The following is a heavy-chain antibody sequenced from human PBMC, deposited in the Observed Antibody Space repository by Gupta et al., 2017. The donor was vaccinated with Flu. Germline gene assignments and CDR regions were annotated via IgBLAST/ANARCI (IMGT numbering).Heavy chain of an antibody. J-gene: IGHJ4*02. CDR3: ARNRRWEQFDY. CDR1: GFTFRDSW. V-gene: IGHV3-7*01. CDR2: INQDGSTK. D-gene: IGHD5-24*01. Sequence: EVQLVESGGGLVQPGGSLRLSCAASGFTFRDSWMNWVRQAPGKGLEGVANINQDGSTKNYVDSLKGRFTVSRDNAKNSLYLQMDSLRAEDTAVYFCARNRRWEQFDYWGQGTLVTVSS.